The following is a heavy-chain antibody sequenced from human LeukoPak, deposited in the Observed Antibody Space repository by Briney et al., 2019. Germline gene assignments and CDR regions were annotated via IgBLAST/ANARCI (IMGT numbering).Heavy chain of an antibody. CDR1: GFTFSSYA. D-gene: IGHD3-16*02. J-gene: IGHJ4*02. CDR3: ARGLRLGELSLFL. CDR2: ISGSGSTT. V-gene: IGHV3-23*01. Sequence: GGSLRLSCAAPGFTFSSYAMNWVRQAPGKGLEWVSAISGSGSTTYYADSVKGRFTISRDNSKSTLFLQMDSLTAEDTAIYSCARGLRLGELSLFLWGQGTLVTVSS.